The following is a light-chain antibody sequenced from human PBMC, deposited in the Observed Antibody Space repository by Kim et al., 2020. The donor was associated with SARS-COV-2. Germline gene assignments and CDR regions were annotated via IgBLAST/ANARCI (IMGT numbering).Light chain of an antibody. CDR3: QSYDRSLSVLYV. CDR1: SSNIGAGYD. Sequence: LTISCAGSSSNIGAGYDVHWYQQVPGTPPKLLIYGSDNRLSGVPDRFSASKSGASATLAITGLRAEDEADYYCQSYDRSLSVLYVFGTGTKVTVL. J-gene: IGLJ1*01. CDR2: GSD. V-gene: IGLV1-40*03.